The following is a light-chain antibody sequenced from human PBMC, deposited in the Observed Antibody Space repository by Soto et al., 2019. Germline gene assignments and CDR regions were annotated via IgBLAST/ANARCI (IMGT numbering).Light chain of an antibody. CDR2: DAS. Sequence: EIVLTQSPATLSLSPGERATLSCRASQSIGTFFAWYQQKPGQAPRLLIYDASNRATGIPARFSGGGSGTDFTLTISSLEPEDFAVYYCQQCYNWPQWTFGQGTKVDIK. J-gene: IGKJ1*01. CDR3: QQCYNWPQWT. CDR1: QSIGTF. V-gene: IGKV3-11*01.